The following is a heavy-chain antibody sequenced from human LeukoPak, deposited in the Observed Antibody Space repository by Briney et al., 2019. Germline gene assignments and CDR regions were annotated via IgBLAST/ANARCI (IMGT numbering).Heavy chain of an antibody. CDR1: GFTFSSYG. D-gene: IGHD5-18*01. J-gene: IGHJ6*02. CDR3: AKDADTAKWYYYYGMDV. V-gene: IGHV3-30*18. CDR2: ISYDGSNK. Sequence: GGSLRLSCAASGFTFSSYGMHWVREAPGKGLEWVAVISYDGSNKYYADSVKGRFTLSRDNSKNTLYLQMNSLRAGDTAVYYCAKDADTAKWYYYYGMDVWGQGTTVTVSS.